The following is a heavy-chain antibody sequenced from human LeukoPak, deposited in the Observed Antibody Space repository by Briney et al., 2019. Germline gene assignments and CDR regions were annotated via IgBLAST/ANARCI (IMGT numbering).Heavy chain of an antibody. Sequence: SETLSLTCAVYGGSFSGYYWSWIRQPPGKGLEWIGEINHSRSTNYNPSLKSRVTISVDTSKNQFSLKLSSVTAADTAVYYCARDSMITFGGAGFDYWGQGTLVTVSS. V-gene: IGHV4-34*01. CDR2: INHSRST. CDR1: GGSFSGYY. J-gene: IGHJ4*02. CDR3: ARDSMITFGGAGFDY. D-gene: IGHD3-16*01.